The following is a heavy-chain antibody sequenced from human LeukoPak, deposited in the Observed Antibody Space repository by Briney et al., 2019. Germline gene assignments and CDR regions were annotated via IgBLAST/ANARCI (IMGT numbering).Heavy chain of an antibody. J-gene: IGHJ4*02. Sequence: GRTLRLSCAASGFSFRSYGMIWVRQAPGKGLEWVSSLSESGDNTYYADAVKGRFIISRDNSKNTVDLQMNSLRVEDTATYYCAKGPIRGVTKGPMDYWGQGTVVTVSS. V-gene: IGHV3-23*01. CDR1: GFSFRSYG. D-gene: IGHD3-10*01. CDR2: LSESGDNT. CDR3: AKGPIRGVTKGPMDY.